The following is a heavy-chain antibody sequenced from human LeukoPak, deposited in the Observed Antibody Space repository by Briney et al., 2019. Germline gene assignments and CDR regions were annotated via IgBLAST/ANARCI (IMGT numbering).Heavy chain of an antibody. Sequence: SETLSLTCTVSGSSIRSYYWSWIRQPPGKGLECIGYIYYSGTTKYNPSLKSRVTISVDTSKNQFSLNLNSVTAADTAVYYCARGLQVGNTGYYFDYWGQGALVTVSS. D-gene: IGHD1-26*01. CDR2: IYYSGTT. V-gene: IGHV4-59*01. CDR3: ARGLQVGNTGYYFDY. CDR1: GSSIRSYY. J-gene: IGHJ4*02.